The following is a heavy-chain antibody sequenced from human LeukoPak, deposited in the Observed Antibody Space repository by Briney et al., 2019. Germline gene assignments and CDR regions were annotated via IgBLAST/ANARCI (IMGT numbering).Heavy chain of an antibody. CDR2: INHSGST. J-gene: IGHJ1*01. V-gene: IGHV4-34*01. CDR3: ARGRYCSSTSCYDFQH. D-gene: IGHD2-2*01. Sequence: SETLSLTXAVYGGSFSGYYWSWIRQPPGKGLEWIGEINHSGSTNYNPSLKSRVTISVDTSKNQFSLKLGSVTAADTAVYYCARGRYCSSTSCYDFQHWGQGTLVTVSS. CDR1: GGSFSGYY.